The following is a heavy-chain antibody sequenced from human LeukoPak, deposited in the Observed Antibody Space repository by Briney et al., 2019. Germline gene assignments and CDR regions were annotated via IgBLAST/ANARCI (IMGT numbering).Heavy chain of an antibody. CDR3: AVSGVAARRGDAFDI. CDR1: GYTFTSYG. Sequence: ASVKVSCKASGYTFTSYGISWVRQAPGQGLEWMGWISAYNGNTNYAQKFQGRVTMTRDTSISTAYMELSRLRSDDTAVYYCAVSGVAARRGDAFDIWGQGTMVTVSS. CDR2: ISAYNGNT. V-gene: IGHV1-18*01. D-gene: IGHD6-6*01. J-gene: IGHJ3*02.